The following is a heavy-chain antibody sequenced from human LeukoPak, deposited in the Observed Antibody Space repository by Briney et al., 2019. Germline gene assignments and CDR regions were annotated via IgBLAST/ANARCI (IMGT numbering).Heavy chain of an antibody. J-gene: IGHJ4*02. CDR1: GGSISSSSYY. V-gene: IGHV4-39*07. CDR3: ARDVPYGPPYYDYVWGSYRSHPFDY. D-gene: IGHD3-16*02. CDR2: IYYSGST. Sequence: PSETLSLTCTVSGGSISSSSYYWGWIRQPPGKGLEWIGSIYYSGSTYYNPSLKSRVTISVDTSKNQFSLKLSSVTAADTAVYYCARDVPYGPPYYDYVWGSYRSHPFDYWGQGTLVTVSS.